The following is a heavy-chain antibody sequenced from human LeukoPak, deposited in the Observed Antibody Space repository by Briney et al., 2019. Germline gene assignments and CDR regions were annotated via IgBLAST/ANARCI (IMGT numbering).Heavy chain of an antibody. D-gene: IGHD6-19*01. J-gene: IGHJ4*02. CDR3: ARDFLVAGTSTY. Sequence: ASVKVSCKASGYTFTGYYIHWVRQAAGQGLEWMGLINPNSGGTKYAEKVQGRVTMTRDTSSSTAYMELSSLRFDDSAVYSCARDFLVAGTSTYWGQGTLVTVSS. CDR2: INPNSGGT. CDR1: GYTFTGYY. V-gene: IGHV1-2*02.